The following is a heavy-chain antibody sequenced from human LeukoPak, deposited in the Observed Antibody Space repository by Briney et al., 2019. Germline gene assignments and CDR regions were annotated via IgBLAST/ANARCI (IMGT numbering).Heavy chain of an antibody. CDR2: IYYSGNT. Sequence: PSETLSPTCTVSGGSISSSSYYWGWIRQPPGKGLEWIGTIYYSGNTYYNPSLKSRVSIPVDTSKNQFSLKLSSVTAADTAVYYCARQAVAGNGFDYWGQGTLVTVSS. V-gene: IGHV4-39*01. D-gene: IGHD6-19*01. CDR3: ARQAVAGNGFDY. J-gene: IGHJ4*02. CDR1: GGSISSSSYY.